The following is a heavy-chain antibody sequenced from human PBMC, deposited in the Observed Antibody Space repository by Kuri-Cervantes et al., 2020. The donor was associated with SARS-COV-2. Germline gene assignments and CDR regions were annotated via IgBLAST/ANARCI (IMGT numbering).Heavy chain of an antibody. J-gene: IGHJ4*02. Sequence: GGSLRLSCAASGFTFSSYARSWVRQPPGKGLEWVSTISGSGGSTYYEDSVKGRFTISRDNSKNTLYLQMNSLRADDTAVYYCAKGTRSSGYYCGLDFWGQGTLVTVSS. D-gene: IGHD3-22*01. CDR3: AKGTRSSGYYCGLDF. CDR1: GFTFSSYA. V-gene: IGHV3-23*01. CDR2: ISGSGGST.